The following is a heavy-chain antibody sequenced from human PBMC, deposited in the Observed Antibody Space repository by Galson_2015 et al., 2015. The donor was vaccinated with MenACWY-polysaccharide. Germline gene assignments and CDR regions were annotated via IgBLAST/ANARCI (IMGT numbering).Heavy chain of an antibody. Sequence: QVQLQESGPGLVKPSETLSLTCTVSGGSVSSGDSYWSWIRQPPGKALEWIGYIYYSGRTNYNPSLKSRATVSLDTSKNEFSLKVSSVTAADTAMYYCAIGKSRYSNYWGQGTLSPSPQ. J-gene: IGHJ4*02. CDR3: AIGKSRYSNY. D-gene: IGHD4-11*01. CDR2: IYYSGRT. V-gene: IGHV4-30-4*01. CDR1: GGSVSSGDSY.